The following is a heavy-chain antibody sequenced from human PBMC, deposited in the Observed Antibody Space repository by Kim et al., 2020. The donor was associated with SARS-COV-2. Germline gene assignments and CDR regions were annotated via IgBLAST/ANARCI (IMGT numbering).Heavy chain of an antibody. V-gene: IGHV3-23*01. Sequence: GGSLRLSCAASGFTFSSHGIAWVRQAPGKGLEWVSGIGDKRGRTYNADSVKDRFIVSRDNSERTMQMQMNSLRLEDTAVYYCVRGIGGPTVVTPNRNWDFDLWGRGTPVTVSS. CDR3: VRGIGGPTVVTPNRNWDFDL. CDR2: IGDKRGRT. J-gene: IGHJ2*01. CDR1: GFTFSSHG. D-gene: IGHD4-17*01.